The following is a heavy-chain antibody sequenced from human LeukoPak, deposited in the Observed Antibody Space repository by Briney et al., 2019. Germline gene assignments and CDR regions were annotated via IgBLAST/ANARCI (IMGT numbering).Heavy chain of an antibody. CDR3: ARKMGGSYEELDP. D-gene: IGHD1-26*01. J-gene: IGHJ5*02. V-gene: IGHV3-7*01. Sequence: GGSLRLSCAASGFTFSSYWMSWVRQAPGKGLEWVANIKQDGSEKYYVDSVKGRFTISRDNAKNSLYLQMNSLRAEDTAVYYCARKMGGSYEELDPWGQGTLVTVSS. CDR2: IKQDGSEK. CDR1: GFTFSSYW.